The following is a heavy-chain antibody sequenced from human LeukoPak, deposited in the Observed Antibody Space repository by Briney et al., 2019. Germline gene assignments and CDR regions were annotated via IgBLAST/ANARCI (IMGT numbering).Heavy chain of an antibody. V-gene: IGHV1-58*01. CDR2: IVVGSGNT. J-gene: IGHJ4*02. CDR3: AAVRGYYDSSGYSLGDY. CDR1: GFTFTSSA. Sequence: SVKVSCKASGFTFTSSAVQWVRQARGQRLEWIGWIVVGSGNTNYAQKFQERVTITRDMSTSTAYMELSSLRSEDTAVYYCAAVRGYYDSSGYSLGDYWGQGTLVTVSS. D-gene: IGHD3-22*01.